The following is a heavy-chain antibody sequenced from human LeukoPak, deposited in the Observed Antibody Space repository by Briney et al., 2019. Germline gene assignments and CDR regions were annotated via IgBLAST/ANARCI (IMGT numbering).Heavy chain of an antibody. V-gene: IGHV4-39*07. J-gene: IGHJ3*02. Sequence: SETLSLTCTVSGGSISSSNNYWGWIRQPPGKGLEWIGSIYYSGSTYYNPSLKSRVTISVDTSKNQFSLKLSSVTAADTAVYYCAREGYYYDSSGYYGGAFDIWGQGTMVTVSS. CDR3: AREGYYYDSSGYYGGAFDI. D-gene: IGHD3-22*01. CDR2: IYYSGST. CDR1: GGSISSSNNY.